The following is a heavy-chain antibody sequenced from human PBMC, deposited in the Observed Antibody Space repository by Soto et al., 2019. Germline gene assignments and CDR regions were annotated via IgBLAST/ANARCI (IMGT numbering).Heavy chain of an antibody. J-gene: IGHJ4*02. CDR2: ITSSSSHT. Sequence: GGSLRLSCAASAFTFSDYYMSWVRQAPGKGLEWLSYITSSSSHTNYADSVRGRFTISRDNAKNSLYLQMNSLRAEDTAVYYCARHGSYCFDDWGKGTLVTVSS. CDR1: AFTFSDYY. D-gene: IGHD1-26*01. CDR3: ARHGSYCFDD. V-gene: IGHV3-11*06.